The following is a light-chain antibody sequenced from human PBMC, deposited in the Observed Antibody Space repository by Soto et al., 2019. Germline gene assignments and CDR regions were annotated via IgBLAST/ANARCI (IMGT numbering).Light chain of an antibody. CDR3: QSYDRSLSARYG. J-gene: IGLJ1*01. CDR1: SSDVGNYDY. Sequence: QSVLTQPRSVSGSPGQSVTLSCTGTSSDVGNYDYVSWYQQHPGMAPKLMIYDVNKRPSGVPDRFSGSKSGNTASLTISGLQAEDEAVYYCQSYDRSLSARYGFGTGTQVTVL. CDR2: DVN. V-gene: IGLV2-11*01.